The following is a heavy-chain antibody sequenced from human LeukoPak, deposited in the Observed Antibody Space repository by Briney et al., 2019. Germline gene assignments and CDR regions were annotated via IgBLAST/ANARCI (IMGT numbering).Heavy chain of an antibody. CDR3: ASSVVSGYYYYYMDV. CDR2: IYYSGST. Sequence: SETLSLTCTVSGGSISSSSYYWGWIRQPPGKGLEWIGSIYYSGSTYYNPSLRSRVTISVDTSKNQFSLKLNSVTAADTAVYYCASSVVSGYYYYYMDVWGKGTTVTVSS. CDR1: GGSISSSSYY. J-gene: IGHJ6*03. V-gene: IGHV4-39*07. D-gene: IGHD3-22*01.